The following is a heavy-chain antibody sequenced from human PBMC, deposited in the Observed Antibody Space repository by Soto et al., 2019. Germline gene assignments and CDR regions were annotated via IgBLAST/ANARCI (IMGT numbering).Heavy chain of an antibody. J-gene: IGHJ5*02. CDR2: IYYSGST. Sequence: TSETLSLTCTVSGGSISSYYWSWIRQPPGKGLEWIGYIYYSGSTNYNPSLKSRVTISVDTSKNQFSLKLSSVTAADTAVYYCARMIRFLEWLPKIDRWGQGTLVTVSS. D-gene: IGHD3-3*01. CDR3: ARMIRFLEWLPKIDR. CDR1: GGSISSYY. V-gene: IGHV4-59*01.